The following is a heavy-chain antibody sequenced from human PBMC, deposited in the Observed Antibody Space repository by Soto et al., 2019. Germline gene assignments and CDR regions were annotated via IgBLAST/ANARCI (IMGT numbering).Heavy chain of an antibody. Sequence: SETLSLTCAVYGGSFSGYYWSWLRQPPGKGLEWIGEINHSGSTNYNPSLKSRVTISVDTSKNQFSLKLSSVTAADTAVYYCARASGYSSSWSSYYYGMDVWGQGTTVTVSS. V-gene: IGHV4-34*01. J-gene: IGHJ6*02. D-gene: IGHD6-13*01. CDR3: ARASGYSSSWSSYYYGMDV. CDR2: INHSGST. CDR1: GGSFSGYY.